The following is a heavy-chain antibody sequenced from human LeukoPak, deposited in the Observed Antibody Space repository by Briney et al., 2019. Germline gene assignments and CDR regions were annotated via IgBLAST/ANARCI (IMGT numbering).Heavy chain of an antibody. J-gene: IGHJ4*02. CDR3: AKRGVVIRVILVGFHKEAYYFDS. V-gene: IGHV3-23*01. Sequence: PGGSLRLSCAASGFTLSNYGMSWVRQAPGKGLEWVAGTSDSGGRTYYADSVKGRFTISRDNPKNTLYLQMNSLRAEDTAVYFCAKRGVVIRVILVGFHKEAYYFDSGGRGARVTVSA. CDR2: TSDSGGRT. D-gene: IGHD3-22*01. CDR1: GFTLSNYG.